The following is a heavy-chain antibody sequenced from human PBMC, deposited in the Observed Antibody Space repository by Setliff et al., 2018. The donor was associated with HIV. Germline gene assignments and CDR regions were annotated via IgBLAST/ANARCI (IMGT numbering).Heavy chain of an antibody. Sequence: PGGSLRLSCAASGFTVSDNYMSWVRQAPGKGLEWVSVIYTGGTTYYADSVKGRFTISRDNSKNTLYLQMNSLRAEDTAVYYCARDGMSSHYYYGMDVWGQGTTVTVSS. V-gene: IGHV3-53*01. CDR3: ARDGMSSHYYYGMDV. D-gene: IGHD6-6*01. CDR2: IYTGGTT. J-gene: IGHJ6*02. CDR1: GFTVSDNY.